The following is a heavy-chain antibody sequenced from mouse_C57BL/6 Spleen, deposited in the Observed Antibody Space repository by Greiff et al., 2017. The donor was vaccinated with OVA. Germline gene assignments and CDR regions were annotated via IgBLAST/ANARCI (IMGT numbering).Heavy chain of an antibody. CDR2: IYIGNGYT. J-gene: IGHJ2*01. CDR3: ARCPFYYYGSSAYFDY. Sequence: VHVKQSGAELVRPGSSVKMSCKTSGYTFTSYGINWVKQRPGQGLEWIGYIYIGNGYTEYNEKFKGKATLTSDTSSSTAYMQLSSLTSEDSAIYFCARCPFYYYGSSAYFDYWGQGTTLTVSS. D-gene: IGHD1-1*01. CDR1: GYTFTSYG. V-gene: IGHV1-58*01.